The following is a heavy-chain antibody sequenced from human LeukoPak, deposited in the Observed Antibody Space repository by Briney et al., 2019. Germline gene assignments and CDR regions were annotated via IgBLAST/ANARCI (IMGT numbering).Heavy chain of an antibody. D-gene: IGHD4-17*01. CDR2: IKQDGSEK. J-gene: IGHJ3*02. CDR3: ARATTVTTWAFDI. V-gene: IGHV3-7*01. CDR1: GFTFSSYW. Sequence: GGSLRLSCAASGFTFSSYWMSWVRQAPGKGLEWVANIKQDGSEKYYVDSVKGRFTISRDNAKNSLYLQMNSLRAEDTAVYYCARATTVTTWAFDIWGQGTMVTVSS.